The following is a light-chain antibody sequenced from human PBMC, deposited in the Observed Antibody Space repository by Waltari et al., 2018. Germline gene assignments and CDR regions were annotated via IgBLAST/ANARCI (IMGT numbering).Light chain of an antibody. CDR2: WAS. CDR1: QSVLYSSKNKNY. J-gene: IGKJ5*01. CDR3: QQYYSTPPT. V-gene: IGKV4-1*01. Sequence: DIVMTQSPDSLAVSLGERATINCKSSQSVLYSSKNKNYLAWYQQKPGQPPKLLIYWASTRESGVPDRFSGSGSGTDFTLTISSLQAEDLAVYYCQQYYSTPPTFGQGTRLEIK.